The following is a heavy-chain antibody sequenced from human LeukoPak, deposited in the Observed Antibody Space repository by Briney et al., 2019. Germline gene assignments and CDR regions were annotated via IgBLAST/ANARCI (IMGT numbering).Heavy chain of an antibody. CDR1: GGSFSGYY. V-gene: IGHV4-34*01. CDR3: ARLKSRYGSASFDY. Sequence: SETLSLTCAVYGGSFSGYYWSWIRQPPGKGLEWIGEINHSGSTNYNPSLKSRVTISVDTSKNQFSLKLSSVTAADTAVYYCARLKSRYGSASFDYWGQGTLVTVSS. CDR2: INHSGST. J-gene: IGHJ4*02. D-gene: IGHD3-10*01.